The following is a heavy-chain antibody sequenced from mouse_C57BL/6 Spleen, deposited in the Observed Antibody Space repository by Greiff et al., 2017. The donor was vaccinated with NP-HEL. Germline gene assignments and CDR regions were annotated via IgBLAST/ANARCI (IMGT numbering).Heavy chain of an antibody. CDR1: GYTFTSYW. CDR2: IYPGSGST. D-gene: IGHD1-1*01. Sequence: QVQLQQPGAELVKPGASVKMSCKASGYTFTSYWITWVKQRPGQGLEWIGDIYPGSGSTNYNEKLKSKATLTVDTSSSTAYMQLSSLTSDDSAVYYCARGIRSFDYWGQGTTLTVSS. V-gene: IGHV1-55*01. J-gene: IGHJ2*01. CDR3: ARGIRSFDY.